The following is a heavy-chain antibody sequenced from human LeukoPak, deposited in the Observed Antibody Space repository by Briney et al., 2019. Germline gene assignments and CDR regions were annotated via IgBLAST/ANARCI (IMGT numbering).Heavy chain of an antibody. CDR2: ISGSGGST. Sequence: PGGSLRLSCAASGFTFSSYAMSWVRQAPGKGLEWVSAISGSGGSTYYADSVKGRFTISRDNSKNTLYLQMNSLRAEDTAVYYCARTYLGRLGETRDYFDYWGQGTLVTVSS. CDR3: ARTYLGRLGETRDYFDY. D-gene: IGHD3-16*01. V-gene: IGHV3-23*01. J-gene: IGHJ4*02. CDR1: GFTFSSYA.